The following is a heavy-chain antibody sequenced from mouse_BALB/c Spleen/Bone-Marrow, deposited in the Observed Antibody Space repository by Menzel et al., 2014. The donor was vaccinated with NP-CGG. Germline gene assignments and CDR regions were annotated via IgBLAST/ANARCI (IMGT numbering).Heavy chain of an antibody. CDR3: ARSTTVVVRYWYFDV. D-gene: IGHD1-1*01. CDR2: IDPSNGRT. CDR1: GYTFTSYW. Sequence: VQLQQSGAELVKPGASVKLSCKASGYTFTSYWMHWVKQRPGQGLEWIGEIDPSNGRTNYNEKFKNEATLTVDKSSSTAYMQLSSLTSEDSAVYYCARSTTVVVRYWYFDVWGAGTTVTVSS. J-gene: IGHJ1*01. V-gene: IGHV1S81*02.